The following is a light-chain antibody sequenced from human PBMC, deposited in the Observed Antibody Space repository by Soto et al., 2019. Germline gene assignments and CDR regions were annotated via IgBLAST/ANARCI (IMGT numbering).Light chain of an antibody. CDR1: QTIRSW. Sequence: DIQMTQSPSTLSASVGDRVTITCRASQTIRSWLAWYQQKPGKAPKLLIYKASNLESGVPSRFSGSESGTEFTLSISSLQPDDFATYYCKQYDTYSGTFGGGTKVEI. V-gene: IGKV1-5*03. J-gene: IGKJ4*01. CDR2: KAS. CDR3: KQYDTYSGT.